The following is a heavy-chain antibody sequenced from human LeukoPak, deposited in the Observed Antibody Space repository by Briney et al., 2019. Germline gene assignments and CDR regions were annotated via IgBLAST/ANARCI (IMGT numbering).Heavy chain of an antibody. Sequence: GGSLRLSCAASGFTLSSYAMSWVRQAPGKGLEWVSLISGDAGSTYYADSVKGRFTISRDITKNTLYLQMNSLRAEDTAVYYCAKDGLQFSEWLPPLGYWGQGTLVTVSS. J-gene: IGHJ4*02. CDR3: AKDGLQFSEWLPPLGY. CDR1: GFTLSSYA. D-gene: IGHD3-3*01. CDR2: ISGDAGST. V-gene: IGHV3-23*01.